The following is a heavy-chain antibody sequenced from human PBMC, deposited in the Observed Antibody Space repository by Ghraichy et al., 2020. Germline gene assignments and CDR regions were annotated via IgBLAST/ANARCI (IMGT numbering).Heavy chain of an antibody. CDR3: ARRRRITTRGDGIDV. CDR2: IDISGNT. D-gene: IGHD1-14*01. CDR1: GGSISNIH. J-gene: IGHJ6*02. Sequence: SLTCTISGGSISNIHWTWIRQPPGMGLEWIGYIDISGNTNYNPTLESRVSISIDPSQNQFSLKLTSVTAADTAVYYCARRRRITTRGDGIDVWGQGTTVAVSS. V-gene: IGHV4-4*09.